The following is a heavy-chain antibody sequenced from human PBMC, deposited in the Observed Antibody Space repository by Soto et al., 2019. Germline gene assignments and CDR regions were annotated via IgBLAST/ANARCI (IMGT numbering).Heavy chain of an antibody. CDR2: VNPILSLS. CDR3: ATSYGSGYRAFDY. J-gene: IGHJ4*02. D-gene: IGHD3-10*01. Sequence: QVQLVQSGAEVKRPGSSVKVSCKASGDTFNFYSINWVRQAPGLGLEWLGRVNPILSLSNYAQRFQGRVPXTXDKXRSTAYMILNSLKSEDTAIYYCATSYGSGYRAFDYWGQGALVTVSS. CDR1: GDTFNFYS. V-gene: IGHV1-69*02.